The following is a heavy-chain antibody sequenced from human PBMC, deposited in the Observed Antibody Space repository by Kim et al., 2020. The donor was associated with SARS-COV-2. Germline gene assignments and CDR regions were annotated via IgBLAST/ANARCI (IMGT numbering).Heavy chain of an antibody. CDR3: ARDQDDSSGYYHTPDY. D-gene: IGHD3-22*01. Sequence: ASVKVSCKASGYTFTSYYMHWVRQAPGQGLEWMGIINPSGGSTSYAQKFQGRVTMTRDTSTSTVYMELSSLRSEDTAVYYCARDQDDSSGYYHTPDYWGQGTLVTVSS. J-gene: IGHJ4*02. V-gene: IGHV1-46*01. CDR2: INPSGGST. CDR1: GYTFTSYY.